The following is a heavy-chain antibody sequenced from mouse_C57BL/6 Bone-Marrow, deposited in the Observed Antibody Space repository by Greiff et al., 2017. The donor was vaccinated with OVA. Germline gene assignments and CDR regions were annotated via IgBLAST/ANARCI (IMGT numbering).Heavy chain of an antibody. J-gene: IGHJ3*01. Sequence: VQLQQSGPELVKPGASVKISCKASGYTFTDYYINWVKQRPGQGLEWIGWIFPGSGSTYYNEKFKGKATLTVDKSSSTAYMLLSSLTSEDSAVYFWAPYYYGSSAAWFAYWGQGTLVTVSA. CDR1: GYTFTDYY. CDR2: IFPGSGST. CDR3: APYYYGSSAAWFAY. V-gene: IGHV1-75*01. D-gene: IGHD1-1*01.